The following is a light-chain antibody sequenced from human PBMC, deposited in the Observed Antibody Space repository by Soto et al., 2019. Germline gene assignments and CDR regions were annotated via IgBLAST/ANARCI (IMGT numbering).Light chain of an antibody. CDR1: QGISNY. J-gene: IGKJ3*01. CDR3: QKYNGAPLT. CDR2: AAS. V-gene: IGKV1-27*01. Sequence: DIQMTQSPSSLSASVGDRVTITCRASQGISNYLAWYQQKPGKDPKLLIYAASTLQAGVPSRFSGSGSGTDFTLTISILQHDDVATYYCQKYNGAPLTFGHGTKVDIK.